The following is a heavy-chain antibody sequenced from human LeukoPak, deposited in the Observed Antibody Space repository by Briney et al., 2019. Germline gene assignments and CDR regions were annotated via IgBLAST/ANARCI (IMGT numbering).Heavy chain of an antibody. V-gene: IGHV4-59*01. CDR2: IYYSGST. Sequence: SETLSLTCTVSGGSISSYYWSWIRQPPGKGLEWIGYIYYSGSTNYNPSLKSRVTISVDTSKNQFSLKLSSVTAADTAVYYCARVDNGDYVIDYWGQGTLVTVSS. CDR1: GGSISSYY. D-gene: IGHD4-17*01. J-gene: IGHJ4*02. CDR3: ARVDNGDYVIDY.